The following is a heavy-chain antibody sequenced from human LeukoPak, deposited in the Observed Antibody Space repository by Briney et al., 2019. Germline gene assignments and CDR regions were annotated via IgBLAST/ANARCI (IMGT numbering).Heavy chain of an antibody. CDR2: IYTSGST. V-gene: IGHV4-61*02. D-gene: IGHD6-19*01. CDR1: GGSISSGSYY. Sequence: SETLSLTCTVSGGSISSGSYYWSWIRQPAGKGLEWIGRIYTSGSTNYNPSLKSRVTISVDTSKNQFSLKLSSVTAADTAVYYCARRSSSGWYADYWGQGTLVTVSS. CDR3: ARRSSSGWYADY. J-gene: IGHJ4*02.